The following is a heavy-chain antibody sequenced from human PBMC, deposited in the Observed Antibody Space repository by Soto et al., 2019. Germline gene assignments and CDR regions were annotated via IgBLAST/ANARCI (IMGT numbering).Heavy chain of an antibody. D-gene: IGHD1-20*01. V-gene: IGHV3-23*01. J-gene: IGHJ4*02. CDR2: ISARGVGA. CDR3: ARGKGDYNWDNRPPFDS. Sequence: PGGSLRLSCAASGFAFNNYALNWVRQAPGKGLEWVALISARGVGAYYADSFKTRFTISTDNSRNTVYLEMTGLRADDTAVYYCARGKGDYNWDNRPPFDSWGQGTLVTVSS. CDR1: GFAFNNYA.